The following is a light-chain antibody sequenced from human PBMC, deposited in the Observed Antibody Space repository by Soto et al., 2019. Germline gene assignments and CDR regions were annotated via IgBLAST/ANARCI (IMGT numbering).Light chain of an antibody. CDR2: DVS. CDR3: CSYAGKYIVI. J-gene: IGLJ2*01. CDR1: SSDVGGYNY. Sequence: QSALTQPRSVSGSPGQSVTISCTGTSSDVGGYNYVSWYQQHPGKAPKLMIYDVSMRPSGVPDRFSGSKSGNTASLTISGLQAEDEADYYCCSYAGKYIVIFGGGTKLIVL. V-gene: IGLV2-11*01.